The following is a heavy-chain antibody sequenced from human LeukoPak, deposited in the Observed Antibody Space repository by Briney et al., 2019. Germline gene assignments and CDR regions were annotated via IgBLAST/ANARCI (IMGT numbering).Heavy chain of an antibody. Sequence: ASVKVSCKASGYTFTSYGISWVRQAPGQGLEWMGWISAYNGNTNYAQKLQDRVTMTTDTSTSTAYMELRSLRSDDTAVYYCARDWTTYDSSGYFGRAIDYWGQGTLVTVSS. J-gene: IGHJ4*02. D-gene: IGHD3-22*01. CDR2: ISAYNGNT. V-gene: IGHV1-18*01. CDR1: GYTFTSYG. CDR3: ARDWTTYDSSGYFGRAIDY.